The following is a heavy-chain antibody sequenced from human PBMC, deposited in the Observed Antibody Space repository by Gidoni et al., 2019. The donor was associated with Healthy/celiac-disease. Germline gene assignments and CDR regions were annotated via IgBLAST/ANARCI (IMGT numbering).Heavy chain of an antibody. D-gene: IGHD3-22*01. V-gene: IGHV3-15*01. CDR3: TTDLLGGLDSHHYDSSGYYVDY. Sequence: EVQLVDSGGGLVKPGGSLSLPCAAPGSSLRTAWVTWVGPGPGKGLEWVGRIKSKTAGGTTDYAAPVKGRFTISRDDSKNTLYLQMNSLKTEDTAVYYCTTDLLGGLDSHHYDSSGYYVDYWGQGTLVTVSS. J-gene: IGHJ4*02. CDR2: IKSKTAGGTT. CDR1: GSSLRTAW.